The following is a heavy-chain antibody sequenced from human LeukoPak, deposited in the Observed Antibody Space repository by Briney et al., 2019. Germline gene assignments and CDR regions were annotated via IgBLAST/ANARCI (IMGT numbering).Heavy chain of an antibody. CDR1: GGSFSSYY. CDR3: ARDRKDYYDSSGYYDAFDI. V-gene: IGHV4-39*07. J-gene: IGHJ3*02. D-gene: IGHD3-22*01. Sequence: SETLSLTCAVYGGSFSSYYWGWIRQPPGKGLEWIGSIYYSGSTYYNPSLKSRVTISVDTSKNQFSLKLSSVTAADTAVYYCARDRKDYYDSSGYYDAFDIWGQGTMVTVSS. CDR2: IYYSGST.